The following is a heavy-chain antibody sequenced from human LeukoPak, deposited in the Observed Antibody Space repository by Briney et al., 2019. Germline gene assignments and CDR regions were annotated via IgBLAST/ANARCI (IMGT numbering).Heavy chain of an antibody. Sequence: GGSLRLSCAASGFTFNTAWMTWVRQAPGKGLEWVGVIKSKTDGETRHYAAPVEGSFTISRDDSRTTLYLQMNSLKIEDTAVYYCVSHQLGDYRVRWGQGTLVTVSS. CDR3: VSHQLGDYRVR. V-gene: IGHV3-15*01. D-gene: IGHD4-17*01. CDR1: GFTFNTAW. J-gene: IGHJ4*02. CDR2: IKSKTDGETR.